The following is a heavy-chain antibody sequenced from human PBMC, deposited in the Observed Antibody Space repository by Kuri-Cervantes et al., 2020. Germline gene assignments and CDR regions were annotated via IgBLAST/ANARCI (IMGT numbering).Heavy chain of an antibody. V-gene: IGHV3-21*01. J-gene: IGHJ6*04. CDR2: TSSSSSYI. D-gene: IGHD3-3*01. CDR1: GFTFSSYS. Sequence: GGSLRPSCAASGFTFSSYSMNWVRQAPGKGLEWVSSTSSSSSYIYYADSVKGRFTISRDNAKNSLYLQMNSLRAEDTAVYYCASGNLDFWSGYSFLDVWGKGTTVTVSS. CDR3: ASGNLDFWSGYSFLDV.